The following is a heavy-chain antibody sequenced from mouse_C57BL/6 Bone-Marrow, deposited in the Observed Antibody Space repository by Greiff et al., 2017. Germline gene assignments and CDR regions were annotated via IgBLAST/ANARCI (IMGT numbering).Heavy chain of an antibody. CDR3: ASRFDY. V-gene: IGHV1-9*01. CDR2: ILPGSSST. Sequence: QVQLQQSGAELMKPGASVKISCKATGYTFSSYWIEWIKQRPGHGLEWIGEILPGSSSTNNNENFKGKATFTAETSSNTVYIQLSSLTAEDSAVYYCASRFDYWGQGTLVTVSA. J-gene: IGHJ3*01. CDR1: GYTFSSYW.